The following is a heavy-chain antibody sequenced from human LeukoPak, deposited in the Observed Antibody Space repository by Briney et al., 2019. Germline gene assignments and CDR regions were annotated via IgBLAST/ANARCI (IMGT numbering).Heavy chain of an antibody. Sequence: GASVKVSCKASGGTFSSYAISWVRQAPGQGLEWMGGIIPIFGTANYAQKFQGRVTITADESTSTAYMELSSLRSEDTAVYYCARDHLDSRLDYGDYDWLDPWGQGTLVTVSS. CDR2: IIPIFGTA. J-gene: IGHJ5*02. D-gene: IGHD4-17*01. CDR3: ARDHLDSRLDYGDYDWLDP. V-gene: IGHV1-69*13. CDR1: GGTFSSYA.